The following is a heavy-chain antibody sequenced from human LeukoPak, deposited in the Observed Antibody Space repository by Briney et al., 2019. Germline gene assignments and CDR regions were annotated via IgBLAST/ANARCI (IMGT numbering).Heavy chain of an antibody. D-gene: IGHD3-22*01. CDR1: GYTFTSYY. Sequence: ASVKVSCKASGYTFTSYYMHWVRQAPGQGLEWMGIINPSGGNTNYAQKLQGRVTMTTDTSTSTAYMELRSLRSDDTAVYYCARETPRYDSSGYYYPLFDYWGQGTLVTVSS. J-gene: IGHJ4*02. CDR3: ARETPRYDSSGYYYPLFDY. V-gene: IGHV1-46*01. CDR2: INPSGGNT.